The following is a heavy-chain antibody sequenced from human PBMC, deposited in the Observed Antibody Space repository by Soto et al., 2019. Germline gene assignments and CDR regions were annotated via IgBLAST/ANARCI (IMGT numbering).Heavy chain of an antibody. J-gene: IGHJ3*02. Sequence: PGGSLRLSCAASGFTFSSYAMHWVRQAPGKGLEWVAVISYDGSNKYYADSVKGRFTISRDNSKNTLYLQMNSLRAEDTAVYYCARGLRIRYSTEAGAFDIWGQGTMVTVSS. V-gene: IGHV3-30-3*01. CDR2: ISYDGSNK. D-gene: IGHD3-9*01. CDR3: ARGLRIRYSTEAGAFDI. CDR1: GFTFSSYA.